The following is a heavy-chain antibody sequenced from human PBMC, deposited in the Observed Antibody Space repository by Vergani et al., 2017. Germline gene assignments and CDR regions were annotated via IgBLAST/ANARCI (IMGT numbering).Heavy chain of an antibody. CDR1: GFTFSSYS. J-gene: IGHJ2*01. Sequence: EVQLVESGGGLVKPGGSLRLSCAASGFTFSSYSMNWVRQAPGKGLEWVSSISSSGSTIYYADSVKGRFTISRDNAKNSLYLQMNSLRAEDTAVYYCARGLLWFGELSGGFDLWGRGTLVTVSS. V-gene: IGHV3-21*01. CDR2: ISSSGSTI. D-gene: IGHD3-10*01. CDR3: ARGLLWFGELSGGFDL.